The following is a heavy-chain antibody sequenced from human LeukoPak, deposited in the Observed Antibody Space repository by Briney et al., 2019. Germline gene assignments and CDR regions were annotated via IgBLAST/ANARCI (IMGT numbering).Heavy chain of an antibody. CDR3: ARGGGDWGFHQSDY. Sequence: SQTLSLTCTVSGGSFSSGSYYWSWIRQPAGKGLEWIGRIYTGGSTNYNPSLKSRVTISVDTSKNQFSLKLSSVTAADTAVYYCARGGGDWGFHQSDYWGQGTLVTVSS. CDR1: GGSFSSGSYY. J-gene: IGHJ4*02. D-gene: IGHD2-21*01. V-gene: IGHV4-61*02. CDR2: IYTGGST.